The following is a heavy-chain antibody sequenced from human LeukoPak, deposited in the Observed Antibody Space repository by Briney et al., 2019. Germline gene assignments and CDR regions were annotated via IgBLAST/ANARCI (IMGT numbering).Heavy chain of an antibody. D-gene: IGHD6-13*01. V-gene: IGHV1-2*02. CDR3: ARVYSPVATAGSWYFDY. CDR2: SNPNSGGT. J-gene: IGHJ4*02. Sequence: GASVKVSCKTSGYTFTAAFMHWVRQAPGQGLEWMGWSNPNSGGTKYAQKFQGRVTMTRDTSISTAYMELSSLTSDDTAVYYCARVYSPVATAGSWYFDYWGQGTLVTVSS. CDR1: GYTFTAAF.